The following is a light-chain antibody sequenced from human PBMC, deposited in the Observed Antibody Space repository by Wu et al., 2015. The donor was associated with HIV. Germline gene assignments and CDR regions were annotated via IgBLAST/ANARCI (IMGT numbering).Light chain of an antibody. CDR3: QQYNNWPPT. Sequence: EVVMTQFPATLSVSAGDRATLSCRASQSVNSKIAWYQQKPGQAPRLLIYGASTRATGIPARFSGSGSGTEFTLTISSLQSEDFAVYYCQQYNNWPPTFGQGTKVEIK. CDR2: GAS. V-gene: IGKV3-15*01. J-gene: IGKJ1*01. CDR1: QSVNSK.